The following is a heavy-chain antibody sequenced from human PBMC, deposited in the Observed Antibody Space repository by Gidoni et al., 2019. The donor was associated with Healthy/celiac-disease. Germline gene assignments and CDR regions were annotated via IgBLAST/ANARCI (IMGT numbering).Heavy chain of an antibody. J-gene: IGHJ4*02. CDR3: AKDRSRLRTSYFAFDY. Sequence: EVQLLESGGGLVQPGGSLRLSCSASGFTFSSYAMSWVRQAPGKGLEWVSAISGSGGSTYYADSVKGRFTISRDNSKNTLYLQMNSLRAEDTAVYYCAKDRSRLRTSYFAFDYWGQGTLVTVSS. CDR1: GFTFSSYA. CDR2: ISGSGGST. D-gene: IGHD2-2*01. V-gene: IGHV3-23*01.